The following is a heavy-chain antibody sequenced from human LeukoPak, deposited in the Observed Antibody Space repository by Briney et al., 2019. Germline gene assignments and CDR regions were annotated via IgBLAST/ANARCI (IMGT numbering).Heavy chain of an antibody. CDR3: TRGDRQSRTSVYYFDY. Sequence: GGSLRLSCTASEFTFSDYVMSWVRQAPGKGLEWVGFIRSNTYAGATEYAAAVKGRFTISRDDSKSIAYLQMNSLKTEDTAVYYCTRGDRQSRTSVYYFDYWGQGTLVTVYS. J-gene: IGHJ4*02. CDR1: EFTFSDYV. CDR2: IRSNTYAGAT. V-gene: IGHV3-49*04. D-gene: IGHD1-14*01.